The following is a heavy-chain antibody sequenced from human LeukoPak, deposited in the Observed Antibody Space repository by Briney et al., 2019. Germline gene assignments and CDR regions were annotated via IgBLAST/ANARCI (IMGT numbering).Heavy chain of an antibody. CDR1: GGTFSSYA. CDR3: ARASHKWFLPRYYYMDV. Sequence: ASVKVSCKASGGTFSSYAISWVRQAPGQGLEWMGGIIPIFGTANYAQKFQGRVTITADESASTAYMELSSLRSEDTAVYYCARASHKWFLPRYYYMDVWGKGTTVTVSS. J-gene: IGHJ6*03. V-gene: IGHV1-69*13. CDR2: IIPIFGTA. D-gene: IGHD3-22*01.